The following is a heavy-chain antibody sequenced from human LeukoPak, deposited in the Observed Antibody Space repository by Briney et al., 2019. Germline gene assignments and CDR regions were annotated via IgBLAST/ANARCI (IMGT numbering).Heavy chain of an antibody. V-gene: IGHV1-18*01. CDR3: ATEIFGVVIGGLAYDI. CDR1: GYTFSSYG. CDR2: ISAYNGNT. Sequence: APVKVSCKASGYTFSSYGISWVRKAPGQGLEWMGWISAYNGNTNYAQKLQGRVTMTTDTSTSTAYMELRSLRSDDTAVYYCATEIFGVVIGGLAYDIWGQGTMVTVSS. J-gene: IGHJ3*02. D-gene: IGHD3-3*01.